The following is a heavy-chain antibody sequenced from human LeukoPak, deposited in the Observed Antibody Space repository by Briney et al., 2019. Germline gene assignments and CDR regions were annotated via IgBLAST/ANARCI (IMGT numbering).Heavy chain of an antibody. J-gene: IGHJ4*02. CDR1: GFTFIGSA. CDR2: IRSKPNSYAT. D-gene: IGHD3-16*02. CDR3: ATGPLGGFWGSYRRPIDY. V-gene: IGHV3-73*01. Sequence: GGSLRLSCAASGFTFIGSAVHWVRQASGKGLEWVGRIRSKPNSYATAYGAALKGRFTISRDDSKNTAYLQMNSLKTEDTAVYYCATGPLGGFWGSYRRPIDYWGQGTLVTVSS.